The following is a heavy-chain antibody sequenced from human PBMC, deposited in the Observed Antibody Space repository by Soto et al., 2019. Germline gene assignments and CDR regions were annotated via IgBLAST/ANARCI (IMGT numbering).Heavy chain of an antibody. CDR1: GGSLSGYY. V-gene: IGHV4-34*01. D-gene: IGHD4-4*01. Sequence: SETLSLTCAVYGGSLSGYYWCWIRQPPRKGLEWIGEINHSGSTNYNPSLKSRVTISVDTSKNQFSLKLSSVTAADTAVYYCARGFGRIAFVFTVEHDYYCILVSCQ. CDR3: ARGFGRIAFVFTVEHDYYCILV. CDR2: INHSGST. J-gene: IGHJ6*02.